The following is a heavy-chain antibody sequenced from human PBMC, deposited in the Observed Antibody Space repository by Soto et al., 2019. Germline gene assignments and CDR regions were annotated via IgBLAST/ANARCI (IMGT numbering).Heavy chain of an antibody. CDR2: IWYDGSNK. CDR3: ARSRRYCSGGSCYHNPFYFDY. J-gene: IGHJ4*02. V-gene: IGHV3-33*01. Sequence: GGSLRLSCAASGFTFSSYGMHWVRQAPGKGLEWVAVIWYDGSNKYYADSVKGRFTISRDNSKNTLYLQMNSLRAEDTAVYYCARSRRYCSGGSCYHNPFYFDYWGQGT. CDR1: GFTFSSYG. D-gene: IGHD2-15*01.